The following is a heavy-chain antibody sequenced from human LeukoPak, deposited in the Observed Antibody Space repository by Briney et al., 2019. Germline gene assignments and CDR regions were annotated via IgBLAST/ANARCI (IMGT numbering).Heavy chain of an antibody. CDR3: VAWGNSGNS. J-gene: IGHJ3*01. CDR1: GFTFSGHW. Sequence: GGSLRLSCAASGFTFSGHWMSWVRQAPAKGLEWVAHVNGDGSQIYYMDFVKGRFTISRDNAKNSLYLQMNGLRAEDTVVYYCVAWGNSGNSWGQGTMVIVSS. CDR2: VNGDGSQI. V-gene: IGHV3-7*01. D-gene: IGHD1-26*01.